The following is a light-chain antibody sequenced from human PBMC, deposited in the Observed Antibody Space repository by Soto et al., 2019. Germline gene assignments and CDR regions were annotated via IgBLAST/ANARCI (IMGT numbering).Light chain of an antibody. V-gene: IGLV2-23*01. Sequence: QSALTQPASVSGSPGQSITISCTGTSSDVGSYNLVSWYQQHPGKAPKLMIYEGSKRPSGVSNRFSGSKSGNTASLTISGLRTEDETDYYCCSFVGSSTVVFGGGTKLTVL. CDR2: EGS. CDR3: CSFVGSSTVV. J-gene: IGLJ2*01. CDR1: SSDVGSYNL.